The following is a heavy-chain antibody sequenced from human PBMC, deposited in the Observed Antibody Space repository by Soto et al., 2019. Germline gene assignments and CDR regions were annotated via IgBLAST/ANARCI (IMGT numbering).Heavy chain of an antibody. CDR2: ISTGGGST. CDR1: GFTFSSHV. D-gene: IGHD6-25*01. Sequence: EVQLLESGGGLVQPGGSLRLSCAASGFTFSSHVMSWVRQAPGKGLEWVSGISTGGGSTDYADSVKGRFTISRDNSKNALHLQMKSLSAADTAVYYCARSREIIASAGSFDYWGQGTLVTVSS. J-gene: IGHJ4*02. V-gene: IGHV3-23*01. CDR3: ARSREIIASAGSFDY.